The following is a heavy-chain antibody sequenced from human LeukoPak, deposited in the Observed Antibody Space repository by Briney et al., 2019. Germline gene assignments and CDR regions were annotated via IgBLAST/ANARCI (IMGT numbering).Heavy chain of an antibody. CDR1: GGTFSSYA. CDR3: ARDQVVRGVIIVYNWFDP. V-gene: IGHV1-69*04. D-gene: IGHD3-10*01. Sequence: SVKVSCKASGGTFSSYAISWVRQAPGQGLEWMGRIIPILGIANYAQKFQGRVTITADKSTCTAYMELSSLRSEDTAVYYCARDQVVRGVIIVYNWFDPWGQGTLVTVSS. J-gene: IGHJ5*02. CDR2: IIPILGIA.